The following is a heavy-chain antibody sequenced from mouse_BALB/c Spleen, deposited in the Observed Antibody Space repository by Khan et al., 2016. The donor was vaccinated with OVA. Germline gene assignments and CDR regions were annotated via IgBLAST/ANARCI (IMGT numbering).Heavy chain of an antibody. D-gene: IGHD2-10*02. CDR1: GYSITSDYA. J-gene: IGHJ2*01. CDR2: ISYSGNT. V-gene: IGHV3-2*02. CDR3: ARVYGVDFDY. Sequence: EVKLEVSGPGLVKPSQSLSLTCTVTGYSITSDYAWNWIRQFPGNKLEWMGYISYSGNTNYNPSLKSRISITRDTSKNQFFLQLNSVTTEDTATYYCARVYGVDFDYWGQGTTLTVSS.